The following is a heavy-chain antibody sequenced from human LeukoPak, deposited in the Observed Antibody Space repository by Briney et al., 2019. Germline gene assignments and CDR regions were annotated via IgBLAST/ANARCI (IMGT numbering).Heavy chain of an antibody. CDR1: GYTFTGYY. CDR3: ARYYSNYDNWFDP. J-gene: IGHJ5*02. Sequence: ASVKVSCKASGYTFTGYYMHWVRQAPGQGLEWMGWINPNSGGTNYAQKFQGRVTMTRDTSISTAYMELSRLRSDDTAVYYCARYYSNYDNWFDPWGQGTLVTVSS. V-gene: IGHV1-2*02. D-gene: IGHD4-11*01. CDR2: INPNSGGT.